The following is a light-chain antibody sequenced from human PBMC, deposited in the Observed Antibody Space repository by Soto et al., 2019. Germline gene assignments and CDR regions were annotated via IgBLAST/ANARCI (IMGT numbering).Light chain of an antibody. CDR1: QSVSSY. V-gene: IGKV3-11*01. CDR3: QQRSNWPLT. CDR2: DAS. J-gene: IGKJ4*01. Sequence: EIVLTQSPATLSLSPGERATLSCRASQSVSSYLAWYQQKPGQAPRLLIYDASNSATGIPARFSVSGSGTGVPLTISSLEPEDFAVYYCQQRSNWPLTFGGGTKVEIK.